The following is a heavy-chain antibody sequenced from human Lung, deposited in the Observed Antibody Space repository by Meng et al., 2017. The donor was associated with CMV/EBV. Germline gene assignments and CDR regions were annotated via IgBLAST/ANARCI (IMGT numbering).Heavy chain of an antibody. CDR3: ARADYLLVHYYYYGMDV. J-gene: IGHJ6*02. V-gene: IGHV1-18*01. D-gene: IGHD4/OR15-4a*01. CDR2: NSAYNGNT. CDR1: GYTFTSYG. Sequence: ASVXVSXKASGYTFTSYGISWVRQAPGQGLEWMGWNSAYNGNTNYAQKFQGRVTMTTDASTSTAYMELRSLRSDDTAMYFCARADYLLVHYYYYGMDVRGQGTXVTVSS.